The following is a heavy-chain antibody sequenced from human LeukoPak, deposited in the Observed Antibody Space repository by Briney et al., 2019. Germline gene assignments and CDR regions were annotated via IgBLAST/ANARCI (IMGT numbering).Heavy chain of an antibody. J-gene: IGHJ4*02. CDR1: GGSISSSSYS. Sequence: PSETLSLTCTVSGGSISSSSYSWGWIRQPPGKGLEWLASIYYSGNTHYNPSLRSRVTISVDTSKNHFSLMLTSVSAADTAVYYCVRHAPHENGNKRGFEYWGQGTLVTVSS. CDR2: IYYSGNT. D-gene: IGHD2/OR15-2a*01. V-gene: IGHV4-39*01. CDR3: VRHAPHENGNKRGFEY.